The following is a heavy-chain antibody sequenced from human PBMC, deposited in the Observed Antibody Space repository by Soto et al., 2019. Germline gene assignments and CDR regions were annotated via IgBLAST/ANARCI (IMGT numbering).Heavy chain of an antibody. Sequence: GASGKVSCKASGYTFTSYGISWVRQAPGQGLEWMGWISAYNGNTNYAQKLQGRVTMTTDTSTSTAYMELRSLRSDDTAVYYCARGSYDFWSGDYGMDVWGQGTTVTVSS. CDR1: GYTFTSYG. CDR3: ARGSYDFWSGDYGMDV. CDR2: ISAYNGNT. V-gene: IGHV1-18*01. D-gene: IGHD3-3*01. J-gene: IGHJ6*02.